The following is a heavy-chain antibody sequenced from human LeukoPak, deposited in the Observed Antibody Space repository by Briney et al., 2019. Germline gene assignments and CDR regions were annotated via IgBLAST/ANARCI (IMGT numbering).Heavy chain of an antibody. Sequence: SQTLSLTCTVSGGSISSGSYYWSWIRQPAGKGLEWIGRIYTSGGTNYNPSLKSRVTISVDTSKNQFSLKLSSVTAADTAVYYCARVRPYYDSSGYTPYYFDYWGQGTLVTVSS. V-gene: IGHV4-61*02. D-gene: IGHD3-22*01. CDR2: IYTSGGT. J-gene: IGHJ4*02. CDR3: ARVRPYYDSSGYTPYYFDY. CDR1: GGSISSGSYY.